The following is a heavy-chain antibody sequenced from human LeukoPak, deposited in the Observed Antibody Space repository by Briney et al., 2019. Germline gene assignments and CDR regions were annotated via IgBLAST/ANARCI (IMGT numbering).Heavy chain of an antibody. Sequence: PGGSLRLSCAASGFTFSSYGMHWVRQAPGKGLEWVAFIRYDGSNKYYADSVKGRFTISRDNSKNTLYLQMNSLRAEDTAVYYCAKDWRIAAAGTDYWGQGTLVTVSS. CDR1: GFTFSSYG. V-gene: IGHV3-30*02. J-gene: IGHJ4*02. CDR3: AKDWRIAAAGTDY. CDR2: IRYDGSNK. D-gene: IGHD6-13*01.